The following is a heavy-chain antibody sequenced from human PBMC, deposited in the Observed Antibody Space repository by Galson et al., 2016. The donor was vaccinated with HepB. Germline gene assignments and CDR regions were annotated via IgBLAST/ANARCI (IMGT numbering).Heavy chain of an antibody. CDR2: IYHSGST. J-gene: IGHJ6*04. CDR3: ARGLEMDV. Sequence: SETLSLTCTVSDGSMSDNYWNWIRQPPGRGLEWIGYIYHSGSTNYNPSLKSRASISVDTSKNQFSLNLNSVTAADTAVYYCARGLEMDVWGKGTSVTVSS. V-gene: IGHV4-59*01. D-gene: IGHD3-10*01. CDR1: DGSMSDNY.